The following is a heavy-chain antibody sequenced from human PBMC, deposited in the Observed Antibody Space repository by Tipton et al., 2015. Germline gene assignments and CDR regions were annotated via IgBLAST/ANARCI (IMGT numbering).Heavy chain of an antibody. J-gene: IGHJ4*02. Sequence: TLSLTCTVADDSVRSGAYYWSWIRQPPGKGLEWLGHIFYSGSTTYNPSLKIRVTISVDSSMNHLALRLNSLTAADTAVYYCARAIPHYYGLENVGYYFADWGQGTLVTVSS. CDR1: DDSVRSGAYY. CDR2: IFYSGST. CDR3: ARAIPHYYGLENVGYYFAD. D-gene: IGHD3/OR15-3a*01. V-gene: IGHV4-61*03.